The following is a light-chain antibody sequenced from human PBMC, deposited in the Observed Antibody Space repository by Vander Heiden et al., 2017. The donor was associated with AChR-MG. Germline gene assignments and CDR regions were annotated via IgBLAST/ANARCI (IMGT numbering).Light chain of an antibody. CDR3: HQYYSYSWT. J-gene: IGKJ1*01. Sequence: DIQMTQSPSTLSASVGDRVTITCRASQSISSWLAWYQQKPGKAPKLLIYDASSLESGVPSRFSGSGSGTEFTLTISSLQPDDFATYYCHQYYSYSWTFGQGTKVEIK. CDR1: QSISSW. CDR2: DAS. V-gene: IGKV1-5*01.